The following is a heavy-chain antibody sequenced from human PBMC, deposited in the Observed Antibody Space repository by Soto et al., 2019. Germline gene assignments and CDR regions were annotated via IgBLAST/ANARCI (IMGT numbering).Heavy chain of an antibody. V-gene: IGHV3-9*01. CDR3: ARDLSVTAIGRADH. J-gene: IGHJ4*02. CDR1: GFTFDDYA. Sequence: GGSLRLSCVVSGFTFDDYAMHWVRQAPGGGLEWVSGINWNSAVIGYADSVKGRFTTSRDNAKNALYLQMTSLRSEDTALYYCARDLSVTAIGRADHWGQGTLVTVSS. CDR2: INWNSAVI. D-gene: IGHD5-18*01.